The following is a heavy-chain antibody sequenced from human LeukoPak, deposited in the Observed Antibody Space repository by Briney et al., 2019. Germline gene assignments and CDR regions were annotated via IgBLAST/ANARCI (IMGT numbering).Heavy chain of an antibody. J-gene: IGHJ6*02. CDR3: ARELWSFHYYYYGMDV. D-gene: IGHD4/OR15-4a*01. V-gene: IGHV1-69*13. CDR1: GGTFSSYA. CDR2: IIPIFGTA. Sequence: SVKVSCKASGGTFSSYAISWVRQAPGQGLEWMGGIIPIFGTANYAQKFQGRVTITADESTSTAYMELSSLRSEDTAVYYCARELWSFHYYYYGMDVWGQGTTVTVSS.